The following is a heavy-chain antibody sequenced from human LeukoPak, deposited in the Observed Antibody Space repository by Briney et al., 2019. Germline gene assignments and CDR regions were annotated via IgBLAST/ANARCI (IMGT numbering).Heavy chain of an antibody. CDR1: GYSFTSYW. V-gene: IGHV5-51*01. J-gene: IGHJ3*02. CDR2: IYPGDSDT. D-gene: IGHD3-3*01. CDR3: ARSTYYDFWSGQLSDAFDI. Sequence: GESLKISCRGSGYSFTSYWIGWVLQMPGKGLEWMGSIYPGDSDTRYSPSFQGQVTISADKSISTAYLQWSSLKASDTAMYYCARSTYYDFWSGQLSDAFDIWGQGTMVTVSS.